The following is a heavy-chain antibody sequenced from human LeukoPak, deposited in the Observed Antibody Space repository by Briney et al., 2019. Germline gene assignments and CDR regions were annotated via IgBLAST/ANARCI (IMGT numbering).Heavy chain of an antibody. CDR1: GFTFSSYA. D-gene: IGHD5-12*01. Sequence: GGSLRLSCAASGFTFSSYAMSWVRQAPGKGLEWVSAISGSGGSTYYADSVKGRSTISRDNSKNTLYLQMNSLRAEDTAVYYCAKGRSGYDQNWFDPWGQGTLVTVSS. CDR3: AKGRSGYDQNWFDP. CDR2: ISGSGGST. V-gene: IGHV3-23*01. J-gene: IGHJ5*02.